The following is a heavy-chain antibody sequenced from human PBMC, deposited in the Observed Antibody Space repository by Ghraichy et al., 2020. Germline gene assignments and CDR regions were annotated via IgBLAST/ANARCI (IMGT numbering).Heavy chain of an antibody. CDR1: GFTFSSFA. CDR3: AKEPVRGRYFEWYNYHGMDV. Sequence: GGSLRLSCAASGFTFSSFAMSWVRQAPGKGLEWVSVISDSGSNTYYTDSVKGRFTISRDNSKNTLSLQMNSLRAEDTAVYYCAKEPVRGRYFEWYNYHGMDVWGQGTTVTVSS. J-gene: IGHJ6*02. CDR2: ISDSGSNT. D-gene: IGHD3-9*01. V-gene: IGHV3-23*01.